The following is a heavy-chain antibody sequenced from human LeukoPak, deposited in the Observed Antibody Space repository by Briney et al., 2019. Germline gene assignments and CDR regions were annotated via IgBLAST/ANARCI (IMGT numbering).Heavy chain of an antibody. J-gene: IGHJ4*02. CDR1: GGSISSYY. CDR3: AGHHPRNTVDF. Sequence: SEPLSLTFPVSGGSISSYYWSWIRPPPGKGLEWIAYISYIGSINYNPSLKSRVTISLDTSKNQLSLKLRSVTAADTAVYYCAGHHPRNTVDFWGQGTLVTVSS. D-gene: IGHD2/OR15-2a*01. V-gene: IGHV4-59*08. CDR2: ISYIGSI.